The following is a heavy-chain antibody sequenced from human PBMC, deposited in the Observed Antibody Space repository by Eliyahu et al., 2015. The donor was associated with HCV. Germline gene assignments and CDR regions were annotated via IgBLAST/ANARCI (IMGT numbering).Heavy chain of an antibody. Sequence: EVQLLESGGGLVQPGGSLXXSCAASGFPFXSYXMGWVRPAPGKGLEWVSAISGSGGSTYYADSVKGRFTISRDNSKNTLYLQMNSLRAEDTAVYYCAGGTTVVTQGYFDYWGQGTLVTVSS. CDR1: GFPFXSYX. CDR3: AGGTTVVTQGYFDY. J-gene: IGHJ4*02. CDR2: ISGSGGST. D-gene: IGHD4-23*01. V-gene: IGHV3-23*01.